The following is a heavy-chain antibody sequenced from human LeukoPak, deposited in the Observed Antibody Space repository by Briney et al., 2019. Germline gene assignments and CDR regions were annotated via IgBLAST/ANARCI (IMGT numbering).Heavy chain of an antibody. CDR3: AIQEGDFWSGYYTGHLIDY. CDR2: IYYSGST. J-gene: IGHJ4*02. D-gene: IGHD3-3*01. Sequence: SETLSLTCTVSGGSISSSSYSWGWIRQPPGKGLVWIGSIYYSGSTYYNPSLKSRVTISVDTSKNQFSLKLSSVTAADTAVYYCAIQEGDFWSGYYTGHLIDYWGQGTLVTVSS. CDR1: GGSISSSSYS. V-gene: IGHV4-39*01.